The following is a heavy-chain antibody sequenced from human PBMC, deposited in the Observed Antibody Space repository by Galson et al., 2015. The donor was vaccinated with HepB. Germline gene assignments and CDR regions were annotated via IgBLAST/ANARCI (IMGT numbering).Heavy chain of an antibody. V-gene: IGHV1-2*06. CDR3: ARGYSPYFYGSGSYPRLGGYYSMDI. CDR2: ISPNSGGT. Sequence: SVKVSCKASGYTFTGYYIHWVRQAPGQGLEWMGRISPNSGGTNYAQKFQRRVTMTRDTSISTAYMELSRLRSDDTAVYYCARGYSPYFYGSGSYPRLGGYYSMDIWGKGTTVTVSS. CDR1: GYTFTGYY. D-gene: IGHD3-10*01. J-gene: IGHJ6*03.